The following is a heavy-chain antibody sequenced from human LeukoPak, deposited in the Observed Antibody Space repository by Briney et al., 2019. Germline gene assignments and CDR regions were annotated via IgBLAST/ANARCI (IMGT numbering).Heavy chain of an antibody. CDR3: ARDGYDSSADDAFDI. D-gene: IGHD3-22*01. CDR1: GYTFTGYY. Sequence: ASVKVSCKASGYTFTGYYMHWVRQAPGQGLEWMGWINPNSGGTNYAQKFQGRVTMTRDTSISTAYIELSRLRSDDTAVYYCARDGYDSSADDAFDIWGQGTMVTVSS. CDR2: INPNSGGT. V-gene: IGHV1-2*02. J-gene: IGHJ3*02.